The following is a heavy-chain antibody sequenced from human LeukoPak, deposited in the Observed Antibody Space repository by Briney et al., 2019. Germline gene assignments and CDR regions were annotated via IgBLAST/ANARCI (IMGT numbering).Heavy chain of an antibody. CDR3: ARDAWFGELLYPFDY. V-gene: IGHV3-7*01. D-gene: IGHD3-10*01. Sequence: GGSLRLSCAASGFTFSSYWMSWVRRAPGKGREGVANIKQDGSEKYYVDSVKGRFTISRDNAKNSLYLQMNSLRAEDTAVYYCARDAWFGELLYPFDYWGQGTLVTVSS. CDR2: IKQDGSEK. J-gene: IGHJ4*02. CDR1: GFTFSSYW.